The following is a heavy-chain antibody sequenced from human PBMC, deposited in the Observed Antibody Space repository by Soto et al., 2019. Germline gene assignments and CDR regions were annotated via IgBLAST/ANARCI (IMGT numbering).Heavy chain of an antibody. CDR3: VRQAKLTTVTANVGYYYGLDI. V-gene: IGHV3-23*01. CDR1: GFSFDTYD. J-gene: IGHJ6*02. Sequence: EVQLLESGGDLVQPGGSLRLSCAASGFSFDTYDMSWVRQAPGKGLEWVSVISHSGAGTYYADSVKGRSTISRDNSKATLFLHMTSLRVENTAKYYCVRQAKLTTVTANVGYYYGLDIWGQGTTVTVSS. CDR2: ISHSGAGT. D-gene: IGHD4-4*01.